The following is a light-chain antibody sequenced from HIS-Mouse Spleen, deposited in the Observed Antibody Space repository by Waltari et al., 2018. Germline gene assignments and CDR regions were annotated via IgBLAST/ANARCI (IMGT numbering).Light chain of an antibody. CDR1: SSDVGGYNY. CDR3: CSYAGSYTLV. J-gene: IGLJ2*01. Sequence: QSALTQPRSVSGSPGQSVTISCTGTSSDVGGYNYVSWYQQHPGKAPKLMIYDVSKRPSGFPDRFSGSKSGNTASLTISGLQAADEADYYCCSYAGSYTLVFGGGTKLTVL. CDR2: DVS. V-gene: IGLV2-11*01.